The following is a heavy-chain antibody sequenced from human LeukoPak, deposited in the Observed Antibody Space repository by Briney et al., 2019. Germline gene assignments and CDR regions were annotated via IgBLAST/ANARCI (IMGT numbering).Heavy chain of an antibody. CDR2: IRYDGSNK. J-gene: IGHJ4*02. CDR1: GFTFSSYG. Sequence: PGGSPRLSCAASGFTFSSYGMHWVRQAPGKGLEWVAFIRYDGSNKYYADSVKGRFTISRDNSKNTLYLQMNSLRADDTAVYFCARGEYGSGSYHIDYWGQGTLVTVSS. CDR3: ARGEYGSGSYHIDY. V-gene: IGHV3-30*02. D-gene: IGHD3-10*01.